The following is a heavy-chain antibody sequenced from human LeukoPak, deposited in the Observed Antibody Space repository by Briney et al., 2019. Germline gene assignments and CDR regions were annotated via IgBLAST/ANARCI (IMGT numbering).Heavy chain of an antibody. CDR1: GYTFTGFY. CDR3: ARDLARGDGDYVLYH. V-gene: IGHV1-2*02. CDR2: ISTKNGGT. D-gene: IGHD4-17*01. Sequence: GASVKVSCKASGYTFTGFYIHWVRQAPGQGLEWMGWISTKNGGTNYAQKFEGRVTMTRDTSISTAYMDLSRLTSDDTAVYYCARDLARGDGDYVLYHWGQGTPVTVSS. J-gene: IGHJ5*02.